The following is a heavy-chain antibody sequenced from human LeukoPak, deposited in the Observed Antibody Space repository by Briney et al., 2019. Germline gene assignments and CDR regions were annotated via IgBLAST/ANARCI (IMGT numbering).Heavy chain of an antibody. CDR2: ISGSGGST. V-gene: IGHV3-23*01. CDR1: GFTFSRYA. J-gene: IGHJ4*02. CDR3: AKALATAGTFDY. D-gene: IGHD6-13*01. Sequence: GGSLRLSCAASGFTFSRYAMRWVRQAPGKGLEWVSDISGSGGSTYYADSVKGRFTSYRDNDKNTLHLQMNSLRVDDTAIYYCAKALATAGTFDYWGQGTLVTVSS.